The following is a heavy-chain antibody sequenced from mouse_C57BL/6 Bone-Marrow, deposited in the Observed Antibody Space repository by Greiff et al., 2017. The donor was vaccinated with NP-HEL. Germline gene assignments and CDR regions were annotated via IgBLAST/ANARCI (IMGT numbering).Heavy chain of an antibody. D-gene: IGHD1-1*01. CDR3: ARTHYYGSRDAMDY. J-gene: IGHJ4*01. V-gene: IGHV5-17*01. CDR1: GFTFSDYG. Sequence: EVKVEESGGGLVKPGGSLKLSCAASGFTFSDYGMHWVRQAPEKGLEWVAYISSGSSTIYYADTVKGRFTISRDNAKNTLFLQMTSLRSEDTAMYYCARTHYYGSRDAMDYWGQGTSVTVSS. CDR2: ISSGSSTI.